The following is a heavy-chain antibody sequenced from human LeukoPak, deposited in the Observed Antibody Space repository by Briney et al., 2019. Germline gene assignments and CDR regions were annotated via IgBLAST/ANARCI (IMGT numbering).Heavy chain of an antibody. D-gene: IGHD6-19*01. J-gene: IGHJ4*02. V-gene: IGHV3-21*01. Sequence: GGSLRLSCAASGFTFSSYSMNWVRQAPGKGLEWVSSISSSSSYIYYADSVKGRFTISRDNAKNSLYLQMNSLRAEDTAVYYCARDKRSKYSSGWYDFDYWGQGTLVTVSS. CDR3: ARDKRSKYSSGWYDFDY. CDR2: ISSSSSYI. CDR1: GFTFSSYS.